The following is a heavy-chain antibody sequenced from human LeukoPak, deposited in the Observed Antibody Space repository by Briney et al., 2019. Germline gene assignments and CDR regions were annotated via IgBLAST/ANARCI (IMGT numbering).Heavy chain of an antibody. J-gene: IGHJ4*02. CDR2: INPSDRST. CDR3: ARGESLSPFDY. V-gene: IGHV1-46*01. CDR1: GYSFTTSY. Sequence: GASVKVSCKTSGYSFTTSYIHWVRQAPGHGLEWMGIINPSDRSTNHAQKFQGRVTMTRDTSTSTVYMGLSSLGSDDTAVYYCARGESLSPFDYWGQGTLVTVSS.